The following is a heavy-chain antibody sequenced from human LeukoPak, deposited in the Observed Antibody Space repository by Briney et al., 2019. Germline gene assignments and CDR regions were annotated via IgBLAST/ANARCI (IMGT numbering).Heavy chain of an antibody. CDR3: AREYYYDSSGYSPTYYFDY. Sequence: PSETLSLTSTVPGGSISSYYWSWIRQPAGKGLEWIGRIYTSGSTNYNPSLKSRVTMSVDTSKNQFSLKLSSVTAADTAVYYCAREYYYDSSGYSPTYYFDYWGQGTLVTVSS. D-gene: IGHD3-22*01. J-gene: IGHJ4*02. CDR1: GGSISSYY. V-gene: IGHV4-4*07. CDR2: IYTSGST.